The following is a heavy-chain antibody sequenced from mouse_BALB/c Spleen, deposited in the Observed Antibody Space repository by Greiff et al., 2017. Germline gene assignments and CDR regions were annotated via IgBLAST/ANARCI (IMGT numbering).Heavy chain of an antibody. V-gene: IGHV5-6-4*01. Sequence: EVKLMESGGGLVKPGGSLKLSCAASGFTFSSYTMSWVRQTPEKRLEWVATISSGGSYTYYPDSVKGRFTISRDNAKNTLYLQMSSLKSEDTAMYYCTRDRDYGSSYVAWFAYWGQGTLVTVSA. CDR1: GFTFSSYT. J-gene: IGHJ3*01. CDR3: TRDRDYGSSYVAWFAY. CDR2: ISSGGSYT. D-gene: IGHD1-1*01.